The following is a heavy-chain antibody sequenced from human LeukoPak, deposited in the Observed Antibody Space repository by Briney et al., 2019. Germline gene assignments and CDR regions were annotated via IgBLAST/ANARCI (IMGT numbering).Heavy chain of an antibody. J-gene: IGHJ6*02. V-gene: IGHV4-59*08. CDR3: ARLLWFGELLSNSYGMDV. Sequence: SETLSLTCTVSGGSISSYYWIWIRQPPGKGLEWIGYIYYSGSTNYNPSLKSRVTISVDTSKNQFSLKLSSVTAADTAVYYCARLLWFGELLSNSYGMDVWGQGTTVTVSS. CDR2: IYYSGST. D-gene: IGHD3-10*01. CDR1: GGSISSYY.